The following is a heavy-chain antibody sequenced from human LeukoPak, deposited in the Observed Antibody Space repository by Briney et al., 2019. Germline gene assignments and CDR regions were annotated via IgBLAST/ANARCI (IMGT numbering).Heavy chain of an antibody. CDR3: ARSRNCGGDCYLFDY. V-gene: IGHV1-69*04. CDR1: GGTFSSYA. D-gene: IGHD2-21*01. Sequence: SVKVSCKASGGTFSSYAISWVRQAPGQGLEWMGRIIPILGIANYAQKFQGRVTITADESTSTAYMELSSLRSEDTAVYYCARSRNCGGDCYLFDYWGQGTLVTVSS. J-gene: IGHJ4*02. CDR2: IIPILGIA.